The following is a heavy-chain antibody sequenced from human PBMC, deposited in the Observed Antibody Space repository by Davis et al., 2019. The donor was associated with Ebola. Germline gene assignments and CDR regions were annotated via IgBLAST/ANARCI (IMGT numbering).Heavy chain of an antibody. CDR2: ISSSSSYI. CDR3: ARAYSSSWYLSYYYYYYMDV. V-gene: IGHV3-21*01. CDR1: GFTFSSYS. D-gene: IGHD6-13*01. J-gene: IGHJ6*03. Sequence: PGGSLRLSCAASGFTFSSYSMNWVRQAPGKGLEWVSSISSSSSYIYYADSVKGRFTISRDNAKNSLYLQMNSLRAEDTAVYYCARAYSSSWYLSYYYYYYMDVWGKGTTVTVSS.